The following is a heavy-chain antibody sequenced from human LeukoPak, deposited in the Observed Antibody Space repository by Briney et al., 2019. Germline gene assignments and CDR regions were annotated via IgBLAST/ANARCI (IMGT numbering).Heavy chain of an antibody. Sequence: GGSLSLSRAGSGFTFSSYEMNWVRQAPRKGLEWVSKISSSGSAIYYADSVKGRFTISRDNAKSTLYLQMNSLRAEDTAVYYCARGGSLGYWGQGTLVTVST. V-gene: IGHV3-48*03. CDR1: GFTFSSYE. CDR2: ISSSGSAI. D-gene: IGHD6-19*01. CDR3: ARGGSLGY. J-gene: IGHJ4*02.